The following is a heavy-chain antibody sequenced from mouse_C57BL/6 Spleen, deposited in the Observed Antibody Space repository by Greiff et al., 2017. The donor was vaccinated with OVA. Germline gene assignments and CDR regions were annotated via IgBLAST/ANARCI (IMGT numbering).Heavy chain of an antibody. J-gene: IGHJ3*01. Sequence: VKLQESGPGLVAPSQSLSITCTVSGFSLTSYGVDWVRQSPGKGLEWLGVIWGVGSTNYNSALKSRLSISKDNSKSQVFLKMNSLQTDDTAMDYCASDRSEGGFADWGQGTLVTVSA. CDR3: ASDRSEGGFAD. CDR1: GFSLTSYG. CDR2: IWGVGST. V-gene: IGHV2-6*01.